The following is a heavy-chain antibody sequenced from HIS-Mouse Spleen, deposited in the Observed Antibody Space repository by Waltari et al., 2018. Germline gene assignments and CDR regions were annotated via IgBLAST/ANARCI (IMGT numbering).Heavy chain of an antibody. CDR1: GGSISSSSYY. CDR2: IYYSGST. V-gene: IGHV4-39*07. J-gene: IGHJ2*01. Sequence: QLQLQESGPGLVKPSETLSLTCTVSGGSISSSSYYRGRIRQPPGKGLEWIGSIYYSGSTYYNPSRKSRVTISVDTSKNQFSLKLSSVTAADTAVYYCAREIPYSSSWYDWYFDLWGRGTLVTVSS. CDR3: AREIPYSSSWYDWYFDL. D-gene: IGHD6-13*01.